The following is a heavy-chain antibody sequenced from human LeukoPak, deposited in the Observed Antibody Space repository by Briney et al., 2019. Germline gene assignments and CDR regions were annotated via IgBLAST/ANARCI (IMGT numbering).Heavy chain of an antibody. D-gene: IGHD2-2*02. Sequence: PGGSLRLSCVVSGISLSNYAMTWVRQAPGKGLEWVSYISERGGSTTYADSVKGRFTISRDTSLNTLYLQMTSLRAEDTAVYYCTARTLPAAIRNDAFDIWGQGTMVTVSS. CDR1: GISLSNYA. CDR2: ISERGGST. V-gene: IGHV3-23*01. CDR3: TARTLPAAIRNDAFDI. J-gene: IGHJ3*02.